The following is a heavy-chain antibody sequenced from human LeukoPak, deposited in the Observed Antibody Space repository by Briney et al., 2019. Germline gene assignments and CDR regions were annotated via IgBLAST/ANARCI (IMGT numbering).Heavy chain of an antibody. CDR1: DFTFSDYW. CDR3: ARLATASRDRDY. D-gene: IGHD6-13*01. Sequence: GGSLRLSCGASDFTFSDYWMSGVRRAPGKGLGGVANIKQEGRDKHYVRSVKGRFTISRDNAKNSLFLQVNTLRAEDTAVYYWARLATASRDRDYWGQGTLVTVSS. J-gene: IGHJ4*02. V-gene: IGHV3-7*01. CDR2: IKQEGRDK.